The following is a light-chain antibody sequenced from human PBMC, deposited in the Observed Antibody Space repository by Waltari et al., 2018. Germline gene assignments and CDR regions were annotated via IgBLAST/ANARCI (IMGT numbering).Light chain of an antibody. Sequence: QSVLTQPPSVSAAPGQKVTISCSGSSSNIGNNYVSWYQQLPGTAPKLLIYDNNKRPSGIPDRFSGYKAGTSATLGSTGLQTGDEADYYCGTWDSSLSAVVCGGGTKLTVL. CDR1: SSNIGNNY. V-gene: IGLV1-51*01. J-gene: IGLJ2*01. CDR3: GTWDSSLSAVV. CDR2: DNN.